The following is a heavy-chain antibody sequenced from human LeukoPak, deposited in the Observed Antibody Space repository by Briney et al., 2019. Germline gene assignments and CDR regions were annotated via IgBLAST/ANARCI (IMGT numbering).Heavy chain of an antibody. CDR2: ISSSGSTI. Sequence: GGSLRLSCAASGFTFSDYYMSWIRQAPGKGLEWVSYISSSGSTIYYADSVKGRFTITRDNAKNSLYLQMNSLRAEGTAVYYCARDLRGYNYLRQVDAFDIWGQGTMVTVSS. CDR3: ARDLRGYNYLRQVDAFDI. CDR1: GFTFSDYY. V-gene: IGHV3-11*04. D-gene: IGHD5-24*01. J-gene: IGHJ3*02.